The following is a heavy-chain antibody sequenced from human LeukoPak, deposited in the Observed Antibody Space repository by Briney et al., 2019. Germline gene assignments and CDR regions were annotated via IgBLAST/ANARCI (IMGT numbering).Heavy chain of an antibody. J-gene: IGHJ4*02. Sequence: GASVKVSCKASGYTFTDYYMHWVRQAPGQGLEWMGWINPNSGGTNYAQKFQGRVTMTRDTSISTAYMELSRLRSDDTAVYYCARDLNGAFTAQDYWGQGTLVTVSS. D-gene: IGHD5-18*01. CDR3: ARDLNGAFTAQDY. V-gene: IGHV1-2*02. CDR2: INPNSGGT. CDR1: GYTFTDYY.